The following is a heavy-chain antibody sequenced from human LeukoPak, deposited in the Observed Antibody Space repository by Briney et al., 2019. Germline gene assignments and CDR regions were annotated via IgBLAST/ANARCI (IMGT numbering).Heavy chain of an antibody. CDR3: ARESPGTTVFDY. CDR2: ISSSSSYI. D-gene: IGHD1-1*01. J-gene: IGHJ4*02. V-gene: IGHV3-21*01. CDR1: GFTFSSYS. Sequence: GGSLRLSCAASGFTFSSYSMNWVRQAPGKGLEWVSSISSSSSYIYYADSMKGRFTISRDNAKNSLYLQMNSLRAEDTAVYYCARESPGTTVFDYWGQGTLVTVSS.